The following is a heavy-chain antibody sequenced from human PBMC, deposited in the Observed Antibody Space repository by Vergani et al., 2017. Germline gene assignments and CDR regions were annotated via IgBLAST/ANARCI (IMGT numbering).Heavy chain of an antibody. J-gene: IGHJ4*02. CDR3: AGGKELSCDY. CDR2: IYYSGST. D-gene: IGHD2/OR15-2a*01. Sequence: QVQLQESGPGLVKPSEILSLTCTVSGGSISSGGYYWSWIRQHPGKGLAWFGYIYYSGSTYYNPSLKSRVTISVDTSKNQFSLKLSSVTAADTAVYYCAGGKELSCDYGGQGSLVTVSS. V-gene: IGHV4-31*03. CDR1: GGSISSGGYY.